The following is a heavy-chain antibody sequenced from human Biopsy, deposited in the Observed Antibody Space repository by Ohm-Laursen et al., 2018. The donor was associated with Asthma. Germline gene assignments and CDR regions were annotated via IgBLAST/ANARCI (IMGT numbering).Heavy chain of an antibody. Sequence: LSLTCTVSGGSIRSHDRTWIRLPPGKGREYIGDVPYTGSTNYNPSLKRRIIMSLDTSKSQFFLRLTSVTPADTAVYYCARLADCSGGACYSYGWFDPWGQGTRVTVSS. CDR2: VPYTGST. CDR1: GGSIRSHD. D-gene: IGHD2-15*01. J-gene: IGHJ5*02. V-gene: IGHV4-59*11. CDR3: ARLADCSGGACYSYGWFDP.